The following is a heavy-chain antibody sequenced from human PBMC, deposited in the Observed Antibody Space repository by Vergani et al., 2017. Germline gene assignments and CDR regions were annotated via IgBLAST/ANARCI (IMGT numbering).Heavy chain of an antibody. Sequence: QVQLQESGPGLVKPSQTLSLTCTVSGGSISSGGYYWSWIRQHPGKGLEWIGYIYYNGSTYYNPSLKSRVTISVDTSKNQFSLKLSSVTAADTAVYYCAREQVVVVPAAIHWRWFDPWGQGTLVTVSS. D-gene: IGHD2-2*02. V-gene: IGHV4-31*03. CDR3: AREQVVVVPAAIHWRWFDP. CDR1: GGSISSGGYY. J-gene: IGHJ5*02. CDR2: IYYNGST.